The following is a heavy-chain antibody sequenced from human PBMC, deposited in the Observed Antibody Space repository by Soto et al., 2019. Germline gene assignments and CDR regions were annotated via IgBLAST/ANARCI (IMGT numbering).Heavy chain of an antibody. CDR2: VSGSGGST. CDR3: AREYSSSWYWEAFDI. Sequence: EVQLLESGGGLVQPGGSLRLSCAASGFTFSSYAMSWVRQAPGKGLEWVSVVSGSGGSTYYADSVKGRFTISRDNSKNTLYLQMNSLRAEDTAVYYCAREYSSSWYWEAFDIWGQGTMVTVSS. J-gene: IGHJ3*02. D-gene: IGHD6-13*01. CDR1: GFTFSSYA. V-gene: IGHV3-23*01.